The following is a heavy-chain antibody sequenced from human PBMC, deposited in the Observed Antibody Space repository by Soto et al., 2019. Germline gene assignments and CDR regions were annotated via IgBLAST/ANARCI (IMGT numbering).Heavy chain of an antibody. J-gene: IGHJ6*02. Sequence: EVQLVESGGGLIQPGGSLRLSCAASGFTVSSNYMSWVRQAPGKGLEWVSIMYSGGTTYYADSVKGRFTLSRDNSKNTLYLQMNSLRAEDTAVYYCAREGPHYYDTSSYYYSGMDVWGQGTTVTVSS. CDR1: GFTVSSNY. D-gene: IGHD3-22*01. CDR2: MYSGGTT. CDR3: AREGPHYYDTSSYYYSGMDV. V-gene: IGHV3-53*01.